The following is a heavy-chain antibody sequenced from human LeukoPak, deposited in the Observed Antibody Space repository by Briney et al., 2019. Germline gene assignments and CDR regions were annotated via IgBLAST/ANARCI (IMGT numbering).Heavy chain of an antibody. CDR2: ISSSSTYI. V-gene: IGHV3-21*01. D-gene: IGHD2-15*01. Sequence: TGGSLRLSCAASGFTFSSYNINWVRQAPGKGLEWVSSISSSSTYIYYADSVKGRFTISRDNAKNSLYLQMSSLRAEDTAVYYCAREGIVVVVTALYGMDVWGQGTTVTVSS. CDR3: AREGIVVVVTALYGMDV. CDR1: GFTFSSYN. J-gene: IGHJ6*02.